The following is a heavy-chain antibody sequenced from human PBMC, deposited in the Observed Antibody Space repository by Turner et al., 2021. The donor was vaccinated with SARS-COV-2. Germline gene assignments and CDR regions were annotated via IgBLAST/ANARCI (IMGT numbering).Heavy chain of an antibody. CDR1: GGSFSSSSYY. J-gene: IGHJ6*02. Sequence: QLQLQESGPGLVKPSETLSLTCTVSGGSFSSSSYYWGWIRQPPGKGLEWIGSIYYSGSTYYNPSLKSRVTISVDTSKNQFSLKLSSVTAADTAVYYCARHPVGYYGSGSYYHYGMDVWGQGTTVTVSS. V-gene: IGHV4-39*01. CDR3: ARHPVGYYGSGSYYHYGMDV. D-gene: IGHD3-10*01. CDR2: IYYSGST.